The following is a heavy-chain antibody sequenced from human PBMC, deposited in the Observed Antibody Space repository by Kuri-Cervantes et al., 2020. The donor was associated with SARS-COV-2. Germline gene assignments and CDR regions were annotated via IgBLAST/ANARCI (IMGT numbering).Heavy chain of an antibody. V-gene: IGHV1-18*01. D-gene: IGHD3-22*01. CDR2: ISAYNGNT. J-gene: IGHJ4*02. CDR1: GYTFTSYG. CDR3: ARGEVPYDADY. Sequence: ASVKVSCKASGYTFTSYGISWVRQASGQGLEWMGWISAYNGNTNYAQKFQGRVTITRNTSISTAYMELSSLRSEDTAVYCCARGEVPYDADYWGQGTLVTVSS.